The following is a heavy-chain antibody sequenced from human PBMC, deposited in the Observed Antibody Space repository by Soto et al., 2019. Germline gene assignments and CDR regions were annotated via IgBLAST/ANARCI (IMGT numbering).Heavy chain of an antibody. CDR1: GTSIAGTSYY. J-gene: IGHJ5*02. CDR2: IPSRGRP. Sequence: SETLSLTCSVSGTSIAGTSYYWNCVRQPPGKGLEWIGYIPSRGRPFYNPSLTSRGTISADSSKNQLSLQLTSVTAADTAVYSCVRDQYSGYDFALWGPGSLVTTSS. V-gene: IGHV4-30-4*01. D-gene: IGHD5-12*01. CDR3: VRDQYSGYDFAL.